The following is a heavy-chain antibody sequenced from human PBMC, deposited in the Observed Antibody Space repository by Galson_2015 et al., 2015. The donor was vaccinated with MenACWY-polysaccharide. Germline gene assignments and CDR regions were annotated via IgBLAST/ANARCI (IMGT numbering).Heavy chain of an antibody. CDR3: ARYVTTGGQIRYFDY. D-gene: IGHD3-22*01. Sequence: SLRLSCAASGFTFSSYWMNWVRQAPGKGLEWVANIKEDGSEKYYVDSVKGRFAISRDNPKNSLYLQMNSLRPEDTAVYYCARYVTTGGQIRYFDYWGQGALVTVSS. CDR1: GFTFSSYW. CDR2: IKEDGSEK. J-gene: IGHJ4*02. V-gene: IGHV3-7*01.